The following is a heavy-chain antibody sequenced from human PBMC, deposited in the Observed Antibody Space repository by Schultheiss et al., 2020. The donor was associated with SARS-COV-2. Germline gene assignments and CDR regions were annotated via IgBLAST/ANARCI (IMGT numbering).Heavy chain of an antibody. CDR3: VLGYCSSTSCYAGNPYYYGMDV. D-gene: IGHD2-2*01. CDR2: ISYDGSNK. J-gene: IGHJ6*02. Sequence: GGSLRLSCAASGFTFSSYAMHWVRQAPGKGLEWVAVISYDGSNKYYADSVKGRFTISRDNSKNTLYLQMNSLRAEDTAVYYCVLGYCSSTSCYAGNPYYYGMDVWGQGTTVTVSS. V-gene: IGHV3-30-3*01. CDR1: GFTFSSYA.